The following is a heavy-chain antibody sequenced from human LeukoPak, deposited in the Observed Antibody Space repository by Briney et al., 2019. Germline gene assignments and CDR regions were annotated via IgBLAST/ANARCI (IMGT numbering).Heavy chain of an antibody. CDR2: INHSGST. Sequence: PSETLSLTCAVYGGSFSGYYWSWIRQPPGKGLEWIGEINHSGSTNYNPSLKSRATISVDTSKNQFSLRLSSVTAADTAVYYCARGPSIAACPRFDYWGQGTLVTVSS. V-gene: IGHV4-34*01. J-gene: IGHJ4*02. CDR1: GGSFSGYY. D-gene: IGHD6-6*01. CDR3: ARGPSIAACPRFDY.